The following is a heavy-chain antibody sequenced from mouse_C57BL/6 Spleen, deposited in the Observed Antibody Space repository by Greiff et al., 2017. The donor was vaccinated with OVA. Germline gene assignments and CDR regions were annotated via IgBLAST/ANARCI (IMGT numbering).Heavy chain of an antibody. V-gene: IGHV1-52*01. D-gene: IGHD1-1*01. Sequence: VQLQQPGAELVRPGSSVKLSCKASGYTFTSYWMHWVKQRPIQGLEWIGNIDPSDSETHYNQKFKDKATLTVDKSSSTAYMQLSSLTSEDSAVYYCARSGYYGSSYGYWGQGTTLTVSS. CDR3: ARSGYYGSSYGY. J-gene: IGHJ2*01. CDR2: IDPSDSET. CDR1: GYTFTSYW.